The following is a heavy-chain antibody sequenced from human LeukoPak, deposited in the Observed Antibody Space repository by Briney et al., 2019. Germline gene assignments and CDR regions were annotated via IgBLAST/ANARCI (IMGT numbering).Heavy chain of an antibody. Sequence: ASETLSLTCTASGCSISSGSYYWSWIRQPAGKGLEWIGRIYTSGSTNYNPSLKSRVTISVDTSKNQFSLRLSSVTAADTAVYYCARGIVYYYDSSGYYLDYWGQGTLVTVSS. V-gene: IGHV4-61*02. CDR3: ARGIVYYYDSSGYYLDY. CDR2: IYTSGST. J-gene: IGHJ4*02. D-gene: IGHD3-22*01. CDR1: GCSISSGSYY.